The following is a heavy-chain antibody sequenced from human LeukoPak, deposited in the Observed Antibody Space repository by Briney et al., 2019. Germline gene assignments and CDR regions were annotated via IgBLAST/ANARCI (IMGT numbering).Heavy chain of an antibody. Sequence: ASVKVSCKASGYTFTGYYMHWVRQAPGQGLEWMGIINPSGGTTSYAQKFQGRVTMTRDTSTSTVYMELSSLRSEDTAVYYCARGDSISSSQIVVVTAYNGFDPWGQGTLVTVSS. CDR2: INPSGGTT. J-gene: IGHJ5*02. CDR1: GYTFTGYY. D-gene: IGHD2-21*02. V-gene: IGHV1-46*01. CDR3: ARGDSISSSQIVVVTAYNGFDP.